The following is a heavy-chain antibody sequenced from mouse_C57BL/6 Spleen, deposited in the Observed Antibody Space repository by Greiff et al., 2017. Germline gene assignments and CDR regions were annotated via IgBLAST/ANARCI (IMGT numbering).Heavy chain of an antibody. CDR2: IYPGSGNT. J-gene: IGHJ3*01. V-gene: IGHV1-66*01. CDR1: GYSFTSYY. D-gene: IGHD2-4*01. Sequence: QVQLQQSGPELVKPGASVKISCKASGYSFTSYYIHWVKQRPGQGLEWIGWIYPGSGNTKYNEKFKGKATLTADTASSTAYMQLSSLTSEDSAVYYCARSTYYDYDGVAYWGQGTLVTVSA. CDR3: ARSTYYDYDGVAY.